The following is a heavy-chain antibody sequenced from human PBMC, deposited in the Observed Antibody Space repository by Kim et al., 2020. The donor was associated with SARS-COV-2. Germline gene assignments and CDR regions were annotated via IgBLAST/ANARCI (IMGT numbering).Heavy chain of an antibody. Sequence: FGTANYAQKFQGRVTITADESTSTAYMELSSLRSEDTAVYYCARGFEFDPWGQGTLVTVSS. CDR3: ARGFEFDP. V-gene: IGHV1-69*01. CDR2: FGTA. J-gene: IGHJ5*02. D-gene: IGHD3-10*01.